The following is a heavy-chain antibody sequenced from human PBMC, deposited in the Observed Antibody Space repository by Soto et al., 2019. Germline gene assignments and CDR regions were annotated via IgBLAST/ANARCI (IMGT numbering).Heavy chain of an antibody. D-gene: IGHD2-2*01. J-gene: IGHJ2*01. CDR3: TTDCTNDSCYGDGNFVL. Sequence: EDQLLESGGCLVEPWGSLRVYCAATRFIFCKFWMNWVRQAPGKRLQWVGRIKNKDNKLTTDYAAPVKGRFTISRDDSKHILFLQMNSLTTDDTAVFYCTTDCTNDSCYGDGNFVLWGRCTLVTVSS. V-gene: IGHV3-15*01. CDR1: RFIFCKFW. CDR2: IKNKDNKLTT.